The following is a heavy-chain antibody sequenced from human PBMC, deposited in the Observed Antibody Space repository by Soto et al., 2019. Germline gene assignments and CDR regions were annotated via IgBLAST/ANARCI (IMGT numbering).Heavy chain of an antibody. CDR1: GCSISSGGYY. J-gene: IGHJ4*02. Sequence: PSETLSLTCPVSGCSISSGGYYWSWIRQHPGKGLEWIGYIYYSGSTYYNPSLKSRVTISVDTSKNQFSLKLSSVTAADTAVYYCARGSSRSGRRLFDYWGQGTLVTVSS. CDR2: IYYSGST. D-gene: IGHD1-26*01. CDR3: ARGSSRSGRRLFDY. V-gene: IGHV4-31*03.